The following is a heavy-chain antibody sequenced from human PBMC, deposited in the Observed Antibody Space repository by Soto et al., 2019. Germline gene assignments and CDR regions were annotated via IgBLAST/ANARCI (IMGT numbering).Heavy chain of an antibody. D-gene: IGHD2-2*01. V-gene: IGHV2-5*02. J-gene: IGHJ4*02. CDR1: GFSLSNIGAG. Sequence: QITVKESSPTLVKPTQTLTLTCTFSGFSLSNIGAGVGWIRQPPGKALEWLALIYWGDDKRYNSSLKTRLTITKDTSKNQVVLTVANMDPADTGTYYCAYFAYANGWQIIEYWGQGTLVTVSS. CDR3: AYFAYANGWQIIEY. CDR2: IYWGDDK.